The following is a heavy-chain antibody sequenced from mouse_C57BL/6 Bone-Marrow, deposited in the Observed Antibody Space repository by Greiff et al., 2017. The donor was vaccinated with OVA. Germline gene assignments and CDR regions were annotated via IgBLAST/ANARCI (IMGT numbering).Heavy chain of an antibody. CDR3: ARHGVLLRRKSYWYFDV. J-gene: IGHJ1*03. V-gene: IGHV1-62-2*01. D-gene: IGHD1-1*01. CDR2: IYPGSGSI. CDR1: GYTFPEYT. Sequence: VKLQQSGAELVKPGASVKLSCKASGYTFPEYTIHWVKQRSGQGLEWIGWIYPGSGSIKYNEKFKDKATLTADKSSSTVYMELSRLTSEDSAVYFCARHGVLLRRKSYWYFDVWGTGTTVTVAS.